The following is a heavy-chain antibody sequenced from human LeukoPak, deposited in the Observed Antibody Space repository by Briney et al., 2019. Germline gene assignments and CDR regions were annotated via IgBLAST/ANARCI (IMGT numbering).Heavy chain of an antibody. CDR2: INHSGST. V-gene: IGHV4-34*01. CDR1: GGSFSGYY. D-gene: IGHD2-15*01. CDR3: ARQRQPIVVVVAAKGFDY. Sequence: PSETLSLTCTVYGGSFSGYYWSWIRQRPGKGLEWIGEINHSGSTNYNPSLKSRVTISVDTSKNQFSLKLSSVTAADTAVYYCARQRQPIVVVVAAKGFDYWGQGTLVTVSS. J-gene: IGHJ4*02.